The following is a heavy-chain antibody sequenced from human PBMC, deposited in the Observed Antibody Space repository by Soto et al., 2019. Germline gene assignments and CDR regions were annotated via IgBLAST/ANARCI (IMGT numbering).Heavy chain of an antibody. D-gene: IGHD5-12*01. Sequence: QVQLQESGPGLVKPSQTLSLTCTVPGGSISSGGYYWSWIRQHRGKGLEWIGYIYYSGSTYYNPSLNNHVTRSVDTSKNQFSLKLSSVTAADTAVYYCASDFPWEDGYKYYYYYCGMDVWGQGTTVTVSS. CDR2: IYYSGST. CDR1: GGSISSGGYY. V-gene: IGHV4-31*01. CDR3: ASDFPWEDGYKYYYYYCGMDV. J-gene: IGHJ6*02.